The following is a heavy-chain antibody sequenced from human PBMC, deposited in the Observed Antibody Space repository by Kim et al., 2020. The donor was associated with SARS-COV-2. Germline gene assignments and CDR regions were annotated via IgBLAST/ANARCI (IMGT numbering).Heavy chain of an antibody. CDR3: AKSLPVNTYYFDY. Sequence: GGSLRLSCAASGFTFSTYDMSWVRQAPGKGLEWVSLIRYSGDVTYYADSVKGRFTISRDNSKNTLYLQMSSLRAEDTAVYYCAKSLPVNTYYFDYWGQGTLVTVSS. CDR2: IRYSGDVT. V-gene: IGHV3-23*01. D-gene: IGHD4-17*01. J-gene: IGHJ4*02. CDR1: GFTFSTYD.